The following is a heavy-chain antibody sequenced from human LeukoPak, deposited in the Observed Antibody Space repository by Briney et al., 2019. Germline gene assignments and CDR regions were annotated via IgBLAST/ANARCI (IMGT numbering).Heavy chain of an antibody. CDR1: GVSVSSYSAA. J-gene: IGHJ3*02. Sequence: PSQTLSRTCAISGVSVSSYSAAWQWIRQSPSRGVEWLGKPDYRSKWYNDYAVSVKSRIPINPDTSKNQFCLQLNSVTPEDTAAYCCARQTQYYYDSSGLEFDIWGQGTMVTVSS. D-gene: IGHD3-22*01. CDR2: PDYRSKWYN. V-gene: IGHV6-1*01. CDR3: ARQTQYYYDSSGLEFDI.